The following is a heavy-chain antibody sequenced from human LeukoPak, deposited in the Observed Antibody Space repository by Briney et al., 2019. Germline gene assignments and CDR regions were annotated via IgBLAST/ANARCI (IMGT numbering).Heavy chain of an antibody. CDR1: GYTFTSYA. V-gene: IGHV1-3*01. CDR2: INAGNGNT. CDR3: AGDLSEMATEYGMDV. J-gene: IGHJ6*02. D-gene: IGHD5-24*01. Sequence: ASVKVSCKASGYTFTSYAMHWVRQAPGQRLEWMGWINAGNGNTKYSQKFQGRVTITRDTSASTAYMELSSLRSEDTAVYYCAGDLSEMATEYGMDVWGQGTTVTVSS.